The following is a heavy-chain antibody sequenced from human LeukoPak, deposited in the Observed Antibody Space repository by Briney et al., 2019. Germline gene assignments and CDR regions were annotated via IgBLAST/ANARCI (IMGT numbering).Heavy chain of an antibody. J-gene: IGHJ4*02. CDR3: VRNFATGD. Sequence: PEGSLRLSSAASGFTFSSHLMHWVRQAQGTGLVWVSSIKGDGTAPNYADSVKGRFTISRDNAKSTLYLQMSSLRVEDTAVYHCVRNFATGDWGQGTLVTVSS. V-gene: IGHV3-74*01. CDR2: IKGDGTAP. D-gene: IGHD1-14*01. CDR1: GFTFSSHL.